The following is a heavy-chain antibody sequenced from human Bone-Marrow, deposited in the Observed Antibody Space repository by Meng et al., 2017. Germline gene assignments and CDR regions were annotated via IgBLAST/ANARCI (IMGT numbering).Heavy chain of an antibody. Sequence: QLVTSGAEVKKPGASGKVSCKASGYTFTGYYMHWVRQAPGQGLEWMGRINPNSGGTNYAQKFQGRVTMTRDTSISTAYMELSRLRSDDTAVYYCARVSVRGVIRWFDPWGQGTLVTVSS. CDR1: GYTFTGYY. D-gene: IGHD3-10*01. CDR2: INPNSGGT. V-gene: IGHV1-2*06. CDR3: ARVSVRGVIRWFDP. J-gene: IGHJ5*02.